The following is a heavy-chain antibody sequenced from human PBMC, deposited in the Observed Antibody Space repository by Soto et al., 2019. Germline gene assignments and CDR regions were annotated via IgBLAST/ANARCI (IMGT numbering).Heavy chain of an antibody. V-gene: IGHV6-1*01. CDR2: TYYRSKWYN. J-gene: IGHJ6*02. D-gene: IGHD3-3*01. CDR3: ARVGIKIFGEVTWADYYYGMDV. CDR1: RDSVSSNSAA. Sequence: SQTLSLTCAISRDSVSSNSAAWNWIRQSPSRGLEWLGRTYYRSKWYNDYAVSVKSRITINPDTSKNPFSLQLNSVTPEDTAVYYCARVGIKIFGEVTWADYYYGMDVWGQGTTVTVSS.